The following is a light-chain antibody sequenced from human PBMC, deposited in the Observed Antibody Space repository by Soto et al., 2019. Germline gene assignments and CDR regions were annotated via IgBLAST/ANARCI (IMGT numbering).Light chain of an antibody. CDR3: QRRSKLPPT. CDR1: QSVSSY. V-gene: IGKV3-11*01. Sequence: EIVLTQSPATLSLSPGERATLSCRASQSVSSYLAWYQQKPGQAPRLLIYDASNMANGIPARFSGSRSGTNFNLTNNSLAPESFYIFFCQRRSKLPPTLGQRNPLEIK. CDR2: DAS. J-gene: IGKJ5*01.